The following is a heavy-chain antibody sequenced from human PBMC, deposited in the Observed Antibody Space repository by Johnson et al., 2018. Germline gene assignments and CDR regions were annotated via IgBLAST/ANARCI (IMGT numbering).Heavy chain of an antibody. J-gene: IGHJ3*02. D-gene: IGHD5/OR15-5a*01. CDR2: IIPLFGTA. Sequence: QVQLQESGAEVKKPGSSVKVSCKASGGTFSTYAISWVRQAPGQGLEWMGGIIPLFGTANYAQKFQGRVTITADESTSTAYMELSSLRPEDTAVYYCAREPPTSTMPFDAFDIWGQGTMVTVSS. CDR1: GGTFSTYA. CDR3: AREPPTSTMPFDAFDI. V-gene: IGHV1-69*01.